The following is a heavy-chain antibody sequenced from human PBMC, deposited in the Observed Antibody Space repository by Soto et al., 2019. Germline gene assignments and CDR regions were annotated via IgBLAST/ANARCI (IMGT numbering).Heavy chain of an antibody. CDR1: GGSISSYY. V-gene: IGHV4-59*08. CDR2: IYYSGST. D-gene: IGHD3-3*01. CDR3: ARGIYYDFWSGYYTGNLDYYYYMDV. Sequence: SETLSLTCTVSGGSISSYYWSWIRQPPGKGLEWIGYIYYSGSTNYNPSLKSRVTISVDTSKNQFSLKLSSVTAADTAVYYCARGIYYDFWSGYYTGNLDYYYYMDVWGKGTTVTVSS. J-gene: IGHJ6*03.